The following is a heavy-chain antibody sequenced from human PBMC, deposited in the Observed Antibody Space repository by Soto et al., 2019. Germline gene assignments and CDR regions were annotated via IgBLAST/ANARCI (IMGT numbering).Heavy chain of an antibody. Sequence: QVQLVQSGAEVKKPGASVKVSCKASGYTFIDNYMQWVRQAPGQGLEWMGVITSRGGSTTYAPKFQGRVTVTRDPSTGTVYMGLGRLTSDDTGVYCWARGVLELWAFDYWGQGTLVTVSS. V-gene: IGHV1-46*01. D-gene: IGHD5-18*01. CDR3: ARGVLELWAFDY. J-gene: IGHJ4*02. CDR2: ITSRGGST. CDR1: GYTFIDNY.